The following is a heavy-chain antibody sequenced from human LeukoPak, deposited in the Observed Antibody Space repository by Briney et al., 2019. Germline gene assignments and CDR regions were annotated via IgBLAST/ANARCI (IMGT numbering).Heavy chain of an antibody. Sequence: PGGSLRLSCAASGFTFSSYEMNWVRQAPGKGLEWVSYISSSGSTIYYADSVKGRFTISRDNAKNSLYLQMNSLRAEDTAVYYCAKNPGVVPAAFDYWGQGTLVTVSS. J-gene: IGHJ4*02. CDR1: GFTFSSYE. V-gene: IGHV3-48*03. CDR2: ISSSGSTI. CDR3: AKNPGVVPAAFDY. D-gene: IGHD2-2*01.